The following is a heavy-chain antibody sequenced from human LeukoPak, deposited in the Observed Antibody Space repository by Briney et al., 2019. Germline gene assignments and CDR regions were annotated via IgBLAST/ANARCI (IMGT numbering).Heavy chain of an antibody. D-gene: IGHD6-19*01. J-gene: IGHJ4*02. CDR2: INHSGST. Sequence: PGGSLRLSCAASGFAFSSHAMTWVRQAPGKGLEWIGEINHSGSTNYNPSLKSRVTISVDTSKNQFSLKLSSVTAADTAVYYCARGKIAVAGTFSYWGQGTLVTVSS. CDR1: GFAFSSHA. V-gene: IGHV4-34*01. CDR3: ARGKIAVAGTFSY.